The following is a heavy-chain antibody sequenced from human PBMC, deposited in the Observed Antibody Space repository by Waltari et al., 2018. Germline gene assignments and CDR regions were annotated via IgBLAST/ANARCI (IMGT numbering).Heavy chain of an antibody. D-gene: IGHD2-8*01. J-gene: IGHJ4*02. CDR3: ARGIVLIY. Sequence: QVQLQQWGAGLLKPSEPLSITCASSGGSFSGYYWSWIRQPPGKGLEWIGEINHSGSTNYNPSLKSRVTISVDTSKNQFSLKLSSVTAADTAVYYCARGIVLIYWGQGTLVTVSS. CDR1: GGSFSGYY. CDR2: INHSGST. V-gene: IGHV4-34*01.